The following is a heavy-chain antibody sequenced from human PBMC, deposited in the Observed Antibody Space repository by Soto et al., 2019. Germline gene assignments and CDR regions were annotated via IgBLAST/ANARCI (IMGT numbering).Heavy chain of an antibody. V-gene: IGHV4-39*01. D-gene: IGHD3-10*01. Sequence: PSETLSLTCTVSGGSISSSSYYWGWIRQPPGKGLEWIGSIYYSGSTYYNPSLKSRVTISVDTSKNQFSLKLSSVTAADTAVYYCARRVVRGEIDYWGQGTLVTVSS. CDR2: IYYSGST. CDR1: GGSISSSSYY. J-gene: IGHJ4*02. CDR3: ARRVVRGEIDY.